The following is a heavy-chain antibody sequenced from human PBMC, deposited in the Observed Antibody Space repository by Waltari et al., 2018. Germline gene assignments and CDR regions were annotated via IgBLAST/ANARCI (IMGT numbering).Heavy chain of an antibody. CDR2: IWPGSTPI. D-gene: IGHD5-12*01. J-gene: IGHJ3*02. CDR3: VRGWLENSFDI. CDR1: GFTFSGFS. Sequence: DVQLVESGGGLVHPGGSLRLSCAVSGFTFSGFSMSWVRQSPGKGLAWLAFIWPGSTPIYYADSVKGRFTISTYTFRNSLYLQMNSLRTEDTAVYYCVRGWLENSFDIWGRGTLVTVSS. V-gene: IGHV3-48*04.